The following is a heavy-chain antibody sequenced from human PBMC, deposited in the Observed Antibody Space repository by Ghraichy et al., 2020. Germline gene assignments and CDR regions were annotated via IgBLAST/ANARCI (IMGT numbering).Heavy chain of an antibody. Sequence: GGSLRLSCAASGFTVSSNYMSWVRQAPGKGLEWVSVVYSGGPTYYADSVKGRFTVSRDNSKNTLHLQMNNLRAEDTAVYYCVRDSDHSSSGWYNDWGQGILVTVSS. CDR2: VYSGGPT. D-gene: IGHD6-19*01. CDR3: VRDSDHSSSGWYND. CDR1: GFTVSSNY. V-gene: IGHV3-53*01. J-gene: IGHJ4*02.